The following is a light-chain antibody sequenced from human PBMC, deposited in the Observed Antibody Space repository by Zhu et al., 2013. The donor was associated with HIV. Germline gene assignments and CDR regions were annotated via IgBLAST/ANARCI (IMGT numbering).Light chain of an antibody. J-gene: IGKJ1*01. V-gene: IGKV3D-15*01. CDR3: QHYNNWPPWT. CDR2: SAS. CDR1: QSVNRH. Sequence: EILMTQFPATLSVSPGERATFSCRASQSVNRHVAWYQQKFGQPPRLLIYSASNRPPGIPDRFSATGSGTEFTLTISSLQSKDFAVYYCQHYNNWPPWTFGQGTKVEIK.